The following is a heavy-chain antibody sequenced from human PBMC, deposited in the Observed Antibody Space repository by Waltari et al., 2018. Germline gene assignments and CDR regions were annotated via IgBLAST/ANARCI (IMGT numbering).Heavy chain of an antibody. CDR3: ARERQQQLVQIYYYYGMDV. D-gene: IGHD6-13*01. V-gene: IGHV1-69*01. CDR2: IIPIFGTA. CDR1: GGTFSSYA. Sequence: QVQLVQSGAEVKKPGSSVKVSCKASGGTFSSYAISCVRQAPGQGLEWMGGIIPIFGTANYAQKFQGRVTITADESTSTAYMELSSLRSEDTAVYYCARERQQQLVQIYYYYGMDVWGQGTTVTVSS. J-gene: IGHJ6*02.